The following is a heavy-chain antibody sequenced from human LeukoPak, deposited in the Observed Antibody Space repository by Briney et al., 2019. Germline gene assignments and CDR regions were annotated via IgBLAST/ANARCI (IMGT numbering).Heavy chain of an antibody. CDR2: INPSGGST. J-gene: IGHJ4*02. Sequence: ASVKVSCKAFGYTFTSYYMHWVRQAPGQGLEWMGIINPSGGSTSYAQKFQGRVTMTRDTSTSTVYMELSSLRSEDTAVYYCARGVGLRFLGGGQGTYWGQGTLVTVSS. V-gene: IGHV1-46*01. CDR3: ARGVGLRFLGGGQGTY. CDR1: GYTFTSYY. D-gene: IGHD3-3*01.